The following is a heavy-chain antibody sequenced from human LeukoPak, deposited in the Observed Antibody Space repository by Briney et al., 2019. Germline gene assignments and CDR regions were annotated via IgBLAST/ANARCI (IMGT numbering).Heavy chain of an antibody. CDR2: ISGSGGST. D-gene: IGHD2-2*02. CDR1: GFTFSTNW. CDR3: AKELVVPAAIFDY. V-gene: IGHV3-23*01. Sequence: GGSLRLSCEASGFTFSTNWMTWVRQAPGKGLEWVSAISGSGGSTYYADSVKGRFTISRDNSKNTLYLQMNSLRAEDTAVYYCAKELVVPAAIFDYWGQGTLVTLSS. J-gene: IGHJ4*02.